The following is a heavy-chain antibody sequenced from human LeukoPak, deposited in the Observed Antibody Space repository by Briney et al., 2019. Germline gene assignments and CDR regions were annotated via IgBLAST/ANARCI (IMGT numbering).Heavy chain of an antibody. D-gene: IGHD3-22*01. CDR2: LYIDGTT. V-gene: IGHV3-66*01. CDR1: GFPVSTYY. Sequence: GGSLRLACAASGFPVSTYYMSWVPQAPGQGLELVSVLYIDGTTYYVDSVRGRFTISRDNSKNTLYLQMNSLRAEDSALYFCAREPYYYDDIGYYKPVHYYGLDVWGQGTTVTVSS. J-gene: IGHJ6*02. CDR3: AREPYYYDDIGYYKPVHYYGLDV.